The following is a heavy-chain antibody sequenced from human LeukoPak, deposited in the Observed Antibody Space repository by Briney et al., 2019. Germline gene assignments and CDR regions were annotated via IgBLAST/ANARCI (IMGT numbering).Heavy chain of an antibody. CDR2: INPNSGGT. CDR1: GYTFTGYY. CDR3: AREATEQKNFDY. V-gene: IGHV1-2*02. D-gene: IGHD1-26*01. J-gene: IGHJ4*02. Sequence: GASVKVSCKASGYTFTGYYMHWVRQAPGQGLEWMGWINPNSGGTNYAQKFQGRVTMTRDTSICTAYMELSRLRSDDTAVYYCAREATEQKNFDYWGQGTLVTVSS.